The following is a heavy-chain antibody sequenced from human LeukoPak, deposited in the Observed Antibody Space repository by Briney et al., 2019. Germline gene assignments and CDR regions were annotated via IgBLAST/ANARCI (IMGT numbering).Heavy chain of an antibody. CDR1: GYTFTAYY. Sequence: ASVKVSCKASGYTFTAYYINWVRQAPGQGLEWMGRINPNSGDTNYAQKVQGRVTMTRDTSSSTAYMELSRLRSDDTVVYYCAREGSQDYRNYFNWFDPWGQGTLVTVSS. CDR3: AREGSQDYRNYFNWFDP. D-gene: IGHD4-11*01. CDR2: INPNSGDT. J-gene: IGHJ5*02. V-gene: IGHV1-2*05.